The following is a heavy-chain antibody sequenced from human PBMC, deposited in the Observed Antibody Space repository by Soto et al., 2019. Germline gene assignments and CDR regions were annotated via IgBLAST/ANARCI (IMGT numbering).Heavy chain of an antibody. CDR1: GFTFSSYS. J-gene: IGHJ4*02. CDR2: IKSKTDGGTT. CDR3: TTVVDYGDYDRRGIGSPFDY. Sequence: GGSLRLSCAASGFTFSSYSMNWVRQAPGKGLEWVGCIKSKTDGGTTDYAAPVKGRFTISRDDSKNTLYLQMNSLKTEDTAVYYCTTVVDYGDYDRRGIGSPFDYWGQGTLVTVSS. V-gene: IGHV3-15*07. D-gene: IGHD4-17*01.